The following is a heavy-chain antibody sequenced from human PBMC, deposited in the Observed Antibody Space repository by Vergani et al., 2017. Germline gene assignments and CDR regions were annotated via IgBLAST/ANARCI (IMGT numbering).Heavy chain of an antibody. V-gene: IGHV1-69*08. J-gene: IGHJ1*01. CDR1: GGTFSSYT. CDR2: IIPILGIA. CDR3: AREGYPEPTAQH. Sequence: QVQLVQSGAEVKKPGSSVKVSCKASGGTFSSYTISWVRQAPGQGLEWMGRIIPILGIANYAQKFQGRVTITADNSTSTAYMELSSLGSEDTAVYYCAREGYPEPTAQHWGQGTLVTVSS. D-gene: IGHD5-12*01.